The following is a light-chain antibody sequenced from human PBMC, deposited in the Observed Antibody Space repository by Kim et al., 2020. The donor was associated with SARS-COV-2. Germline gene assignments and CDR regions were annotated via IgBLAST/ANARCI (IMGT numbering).Light chain of an antibody. CDR2: GKN. J-gene: IGLJ3*02. V-gene: IGLV3-19*01. CDR1: SLRSYY. CDR3: NSRDSSGNHWV. Sequence: SSELTQDPAVSVALGQTVRIKCQGDSLRSYYASWYQQKPGQAPVLVIYGKNNRPSGIPDRFSGSSSGNTASLTITGAQAEDEADYYCNSRDSSGNHWVFG.